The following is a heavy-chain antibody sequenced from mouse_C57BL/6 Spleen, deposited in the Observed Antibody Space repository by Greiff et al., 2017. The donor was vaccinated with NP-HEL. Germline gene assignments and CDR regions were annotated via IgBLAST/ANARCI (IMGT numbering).Heavy chain of an antibody. V-gene: IGHV1-52*01. Sequence: QVQLQQPGAELVRPGSSVKLSCKASGYTFTSYWMHWVKQRPIQGLEWIGNIDPSDSETHYNQKFKDKATLTVDKSSSTAYMQLSSLTSEDSAVYYCARRDYYGSSYEWYFEVWGTGTTVTVSS. CDR1: GYTFTSYW. CDR3: ARRDYYGSSYEWYFEV. CDR2: IDPSDSET. D-gene: IGHD1-1*01. J-gene: IGHJ1*03.